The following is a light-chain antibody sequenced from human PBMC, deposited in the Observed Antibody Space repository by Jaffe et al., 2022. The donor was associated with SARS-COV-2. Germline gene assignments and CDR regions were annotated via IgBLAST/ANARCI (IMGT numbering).Light chain of an antibody. V-gene: IGKV3-15*01. CDR2: GAF. Sequence: EIVMTQSPATLSVSPGERATLSCRASQSVSGNLAWYQRKPGQAPRLLFYGAFTRATDIPVRFSGSGSGTEFTLTISSLQSEDLAVYYCQQYHEWPLTFGGGTKVEIK. CDR1: QSVSGN. CDR3: QQYHEWPLT. J-gene: IGKJ4*01.